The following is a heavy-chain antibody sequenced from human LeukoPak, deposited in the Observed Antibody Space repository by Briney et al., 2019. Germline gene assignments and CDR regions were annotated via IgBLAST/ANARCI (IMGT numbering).Heavy chain of an antibody. J-gene: IGHJ3*02. Sequence: QAGGSLRLSCVASGFIFGDYWMRWVRQAPGKGLEWVANIKPDGSEKHYVDSVKGRLTIARDNAKNSLFLQMNSLRAEDTAVYYCARGDYYGSGSYYHDASDIWGQGTMVTVSS. CDR2: IKPDGSEK. CDR1: GFIFGDYW. V-gene: IGHV3-7*03. CDR3: ARGDYYGSGSYYHDASDI. D-gene: IGHD3-10*01.